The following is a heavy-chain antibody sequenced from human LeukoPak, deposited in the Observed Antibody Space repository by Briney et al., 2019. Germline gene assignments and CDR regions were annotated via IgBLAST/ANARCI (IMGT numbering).Heavy chain of an antibody. CDR3: ARDSLYSSSSNFDY. V-gene: IGHV3-21*01. J-gene: IGHJ4*02. D-gene: IGHD6-6*01. CDR2: ISSSSSYI. Sequence: KPGGSLRLSCAASGFTFSSYSMNWVRQAPGKGLEWVSSISSSSSYIYYSDSVKGRFTISRDNAKNSLYLQMNSLRAEDTAVCYCARDSLYSSSSNFDYWGQGTLVTVSS. CDR1: GFTFSSYS.